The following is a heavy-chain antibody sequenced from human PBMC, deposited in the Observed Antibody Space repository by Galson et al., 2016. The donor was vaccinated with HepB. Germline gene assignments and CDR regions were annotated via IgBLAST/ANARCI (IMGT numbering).Heavy chain of an antibody. CDR1: GFPLSSYN. CDR3: AREGSSGWFRNYYSDY. D-gene: IGHD6-19*01. Sequence: SLRLSCAVSGFPLSSYNMNWVRQAPGQGLEWVSYISSSRSPIYYADYVKGRFIISRDDAKNSVYLQMNSLRDEDTAVYYCAREGSSGWFRNYYSDYWGQGTLVTVSS. J-gene: IGHJ4*02. CDR2: ISSSRSPI. V-gene: IGHV3-48*02.